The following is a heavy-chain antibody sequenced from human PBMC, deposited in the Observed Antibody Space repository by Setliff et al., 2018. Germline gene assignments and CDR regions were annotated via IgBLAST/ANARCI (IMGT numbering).Heavy chain of an antibody. V-gene: IGHV1-69*05. CDR3: VREGVDSRSSTDYRYYMDV. D-gene: IGHD3-22*01. CDR2: TIPIFGTT. CDR1: GGTFSSCG. J-gene: IGHJ6*03. Sequence: SVKVSCKASGGTFSSCGISWVRQAPGQGLEWMGGTIPIFGTTDYAQKFQGRVTIITDESTSTAFMQLSSLRSEDTAVYYCVREGVDSRSSTDYRYYMDVWGKGTTVTSP.